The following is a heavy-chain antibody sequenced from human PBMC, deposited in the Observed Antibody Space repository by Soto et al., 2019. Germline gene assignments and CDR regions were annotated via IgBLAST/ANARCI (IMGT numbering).Heavy chain of an antibody. CDR3: AKHVCSGGGCDYFDY. CDR1: GFTFSSYG. D-gene: IGHD2-15*01. J-gene: IGHJ4*02. CDR2: ISYNGNNK. V-gene: IGHV3-30*18. Sequence: PGGSLSLSCAASGFTFSSYGMHWVRQAPGKGLEWVSVISYNGNNKYYADSVKGRFTISRDNSKNTLYLQMNSLRAEDTALYYCAKHVCSGGGCDYFDYWGLGTLVTVSS.